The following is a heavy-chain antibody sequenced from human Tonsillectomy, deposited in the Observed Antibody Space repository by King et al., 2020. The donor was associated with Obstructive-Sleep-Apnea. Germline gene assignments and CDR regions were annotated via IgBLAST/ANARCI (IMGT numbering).Heavy chain of an antibody. CDR2: IYPVDSDT. CDR3: AIQGEVDTAMVSSIDY. Sequence: QLVQSGAEVKKPGESLKISCKGSGYSFTSYWIGWVRQMPGKGLEWMGIIYPVDSDTRYSPSFQGQVTISADKSISTAYLQWSSRKASETAMYYCAIQGEVDTAMVSSIDYWGEGTPVTVPS. J-gene: IGHJ4*02. D-gene: IGHD5-18*01. CDR1: GYSFTSYW. V-gene: IGHV5-51*01.